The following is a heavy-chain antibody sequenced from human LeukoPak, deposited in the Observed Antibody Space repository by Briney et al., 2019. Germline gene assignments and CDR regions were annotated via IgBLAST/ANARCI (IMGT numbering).Heavy chain of an antibody. V-gene: IGHV3-48*01. CDR3: ARGMLLYPHYFDY. CDR2: ISSSSSII. CDR1: GFSFSSYS. D-gene: IGHD3-3*01. J-gene: IGHJ4*02. Sequence: GGSLRLSCAASGFSFSSYSMNWVRQAPGKGLEWVSDISSSSSIIYYADSVKGRFTISRDNAKNSLYLQMNSLRVEDTAVYYCARGMLLYPHYFDYWGQGTLVTVSS.